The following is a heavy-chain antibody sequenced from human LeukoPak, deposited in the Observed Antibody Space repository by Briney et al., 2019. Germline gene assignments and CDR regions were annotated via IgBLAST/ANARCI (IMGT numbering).Heavy chain of an antibody. Sequence: GGSLRLSCAASGFTFSSYWMSWVRQAPGKGLEWVANIKQDGSEKYYVDSVRGRFTISRDNAKNSLYLQMNSLRAEDTAVYYCARRVYCSGGSCDWFDPWGQGTLVTVSS. CDR3: ARRVYCSGGSCDWFDP. V-gene: IGHV3-7*01. J-gene: IGHJ5*02. CDR1: GFTFSSYW. CDR2: IKQDGSEK. D-gene: IGHD2-15*01.